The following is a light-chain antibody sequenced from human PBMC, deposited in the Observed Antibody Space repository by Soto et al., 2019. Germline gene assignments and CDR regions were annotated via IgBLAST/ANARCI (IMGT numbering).Light chain of an antibody. CDR2: GAS. CDR1: QSVSSN. CDR3: QQYNNWPPYT. J-gene: IGKJ2*01. V-gene: IGKV3-15*01. Sequence: EMVMTQSPATLSVSPGERATLSSRASQSVSSNLAWYQQKPGQAPRLLIYGASTRATGIPARFSGSGSGTEFTLTISSLQSEDFAVYYCQQYNNWPPYTFGQGTKLEIK.